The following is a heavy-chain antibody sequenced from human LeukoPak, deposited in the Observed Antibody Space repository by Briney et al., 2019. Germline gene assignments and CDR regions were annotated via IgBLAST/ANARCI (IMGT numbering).Heavy chain of an antibody. J-gene: IGHJ5*02. CDR3: ARSPAFLVVPAAILWFDP. CDR1: VGPISGGGYY. V-gene: IGHV4-31*03. CDR2: IFYSRST. D-gene: IGHD2-2*02. Sequence: SQTLSFTCLFPVGPISGGGYYGTWIPHHPGKALGGLGSIFYSRSTYYNPSLKSRVTISVDTSKNQFSLKLSSVTAADTAVYYCARSPAFLVVPAAILWFDPWGQGTLVTVSS.